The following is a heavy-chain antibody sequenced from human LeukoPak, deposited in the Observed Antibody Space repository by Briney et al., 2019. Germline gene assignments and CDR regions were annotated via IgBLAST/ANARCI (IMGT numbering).Heavy chain of an antibody. Sequence: PSETLSLTCTVSGGSISSSIYYWGWIRQPPGKGLERIGSIYYSGSTYYNQSLKSRVTISVGTSKNQFSLKLSSVTAADTAVYYCARLVGVEYYYDSSGYYPNSFDYWGQGTLVTVSS. J-gene: IGHJ4*02. CDR2: IYYSGST. V-gene: IGHV4-39*01. CDR3: ARLVGVEYYYDSSGYYPNSFDY. D-gene: IGHD3-22*01. CDR1: GGSISSSIYY.